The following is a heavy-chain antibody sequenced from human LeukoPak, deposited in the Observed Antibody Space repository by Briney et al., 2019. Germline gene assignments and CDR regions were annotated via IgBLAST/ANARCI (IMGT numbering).Heavy chain of an antibody. D-gene: IGHD3-22*01. CDR2: IYHSGAT. Sequence: PSETLSLTCAVSGFSISSTYFWGWIRQTPGKGLEWIGNIYHSGATYYNPSHKSRLTISIDTSKNQFSPSLSSVTAADTAVYYCARVLKAGGYYYSSNDYYYFDSWGQGTLVTVSS. J-gene: IGHJ4*02. CDR1: GFSISSTYF. V-gene: IGHV4-38-2*01. CDR3: ARVLKAGGYYYSSNDYYYFDS.